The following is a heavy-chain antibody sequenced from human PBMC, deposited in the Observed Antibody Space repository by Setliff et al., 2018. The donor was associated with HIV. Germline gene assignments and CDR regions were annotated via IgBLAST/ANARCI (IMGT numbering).Heavy chain of an antibody. CDR2: INHSGST. Sequence: PSETLSLTCAVYGGSLSGHYWSWIRQPPGKGLEWIGEINHSGSTNYNPSLKSRVTISVDTSKNQFSLKLSSVTAADTAVYYCARQARLGVYYFDHWGQGTLVTVSS. J-gene: IGHJ4*02. V-gene: IGHV4-34*01. D-gene: IGHD3-3*01. CDR3: ARQARLGVYYFDH. CDR1: GGSLSGHY.